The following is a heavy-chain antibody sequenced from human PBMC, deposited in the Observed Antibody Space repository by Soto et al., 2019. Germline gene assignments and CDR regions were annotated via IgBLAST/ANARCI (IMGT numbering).Heavy chain of an antibody. V-gene: IGHV1-18*04. J-gene: IGHJ6*04. D-gene: IGHD3-22*01. CDR3: ARGPVDYYDSSGYYYYYGMEV. Sequence: ASVKVSCKASGYTFTSYGISWVRQAPGQGLEWMGWISAYNGNTNYAQKLQGRVTMTTDTSTSTAYMELRSLRSDDTAVYYCARGPVDYYDSSGYYYYYGMEVWGKGTTVTVS. CDR2: ISAYNGNT. CDR1: GYTFTSYG.